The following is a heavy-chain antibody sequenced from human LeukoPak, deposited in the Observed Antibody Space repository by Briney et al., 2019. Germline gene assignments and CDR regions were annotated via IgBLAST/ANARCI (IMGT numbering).Heavy chain of an antibody. J-gene: IGHJ6*03. CDR1: GYTFTSYD. D-gene: IGHD4-11*01. Sequence: ASVKVSCKASGYTFTSYDINWVRQATGQGLEWMGWMNPNSGNTGYAQKFQGRVTMTRDMSTSTVYMELSSLRSEDTAVYYCARSVINYYYYMDVWGKGTTVTVSS. CDR2: MNPNSGNT. CDR3: ARSVINYYYYMDV. V-gene: IGHV1-8*01.